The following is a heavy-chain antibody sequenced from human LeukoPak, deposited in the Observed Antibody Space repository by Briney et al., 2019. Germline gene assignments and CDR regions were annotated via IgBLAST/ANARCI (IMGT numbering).Heavy chain of an antibody. CDR3: ARVVLRYFDDQPKRGWFDP. CDR1: GYTFTTYG. J-gene: IGHJ5*02. V-gene: IGHV1-18*01. D-gene: IGHD3-9*01. Sequence: ASVKVSCKASGYTFTTYGISWVRQAPGQGLEWMGWISANNGNTNYAQKLQGRVTMTTDTSTSTAYMELRSLRSDDTAVYYCARVVLRYFDDQPKRGWFDPWGQGTLVTVSS. CDR2: ISANNGNT.